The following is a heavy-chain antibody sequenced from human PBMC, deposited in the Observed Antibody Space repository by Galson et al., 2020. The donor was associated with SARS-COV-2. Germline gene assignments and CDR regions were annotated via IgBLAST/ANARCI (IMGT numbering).Heavy chain of an antibody. CDR1: GFTFSSYG. CDR3: AKDGSSRWGWFDP. J-gene: IGHJ5*02. V-gene: IGHV3-30*18. Sequence: QAGGSLRLSCAASGFTFSSYGMHWVRQAPGKGLEWVAVISYDGSNKNYVDSVKGRFTISRDNSKNTLYLQMNSLRAEDTAVYYCAKDGSSRWGWFDPWGQGTVVSVSS. CDR2: ISYDGSNK. D-gene: IGHD6-13*01.